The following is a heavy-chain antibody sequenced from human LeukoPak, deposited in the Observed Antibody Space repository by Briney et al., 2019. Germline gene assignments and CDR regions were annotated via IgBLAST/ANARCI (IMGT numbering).Heavy chain of an antibody. CDR3: AEDLEGQWLVLYHYYYYGMDV. V-gene: IGHV3-23*01. J-gene: IGHJ6*02. CDR1: GFTFSSYA. D-gene: IGHD6-19*01. Sequence: PGGSLRLSCAASGFTFSSYAMSWVRQAPGKGLEWVSAISGSGGSTYYADSVKGRFTISRDNSKNTLYLQMNSLRAEDTAVYYCAEDLEGQWLVLYHYYYYGMDVWGQGTTVTVSS. CDR2: ISGSGGST.